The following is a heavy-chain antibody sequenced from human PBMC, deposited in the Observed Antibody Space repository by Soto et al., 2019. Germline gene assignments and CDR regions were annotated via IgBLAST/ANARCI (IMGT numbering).Heavy chain of an antibody. D-gene: IGHD6-13*01. CDR2: IYPGDSGT. J-gene: IGHJ3*02. CDR3: AKPQYPGIAAAGNGYAFDI. CDR1: GYSFTSYW. Sequence: GESLKISCKGSGYSFTSYWIGWVRQMPGKGLEWMGIIYPGDSGTRYSPSFQGQVTISADKSISTAYLQWSSLKASDTAMYYCAKPQYPGIAAAGNGYAFDIWGQGTMVTVSS. V-gene: IGHV5-51*01.